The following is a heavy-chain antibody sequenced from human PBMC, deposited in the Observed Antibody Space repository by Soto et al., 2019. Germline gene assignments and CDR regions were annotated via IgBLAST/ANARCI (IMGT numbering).Heavy chain of an antibody. V-gene: IGHV4-4*02. CDR2: IYHSGST. J-gene: IGHJ6*02. D-gene: IGHD3-3*01. Sequence: SETLSLTCAVSGGSISSSNWWSWVRQPPGKGLEWIGEIYHSGSTNYNPSLKSRVTISVDKSKNQFSLKLSSVTAADTAVYYCARVRVETTIFGVVIIPYYGMHVWGQGTTVTVSS. CDR3: ARVRVETTIFGVVIIPYYGMHV. CDR1: GGSISSSNW.